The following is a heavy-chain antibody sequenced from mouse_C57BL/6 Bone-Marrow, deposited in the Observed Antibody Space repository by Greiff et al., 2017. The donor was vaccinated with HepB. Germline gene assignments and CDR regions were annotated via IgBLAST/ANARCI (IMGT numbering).Heavy chain of an antibody. CDR3: ARDDDYPSYAMDY. CDR1: GYSITSGYY. CDR2: ISYDGSN. V-gene: IGHV3-6*01. Sequence: EVKLMESGPGLVKPSQSLSLTCSVTGYSITSGYYWNWIRQFPGNKLEWMGYISYDGSNNYNPSLKNRISITRDTSKNQFFLKLNSVTTEDTATYYCARDDDYPSYAMDYWGQGTSVTVSS. J-gene: IGHJ4*01. D-gene: IGHD2-4*01.